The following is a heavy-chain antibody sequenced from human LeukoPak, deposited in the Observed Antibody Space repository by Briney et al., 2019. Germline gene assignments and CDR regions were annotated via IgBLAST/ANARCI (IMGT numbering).Heavy chain of an antibody. CDR2: ISGSGGST. J-gene: IGHJ3*02. CDR3: AKRLYDILTGYYHDAFDI. D-gene: IGHD3-9*01. V-gene: IGHV3-23*01. CDR1: GFTFSSYA. Sequence: GGSLRLSCAASGFTFSSYAMSWVRQAPGKGLKWVSAISGSGGSTYYADSVKGRFTISRDNSKNTLYLQMNSLRAEDTAVYYCAKRLYDILTGYYHDAFDIWGQGTMVTVSS.